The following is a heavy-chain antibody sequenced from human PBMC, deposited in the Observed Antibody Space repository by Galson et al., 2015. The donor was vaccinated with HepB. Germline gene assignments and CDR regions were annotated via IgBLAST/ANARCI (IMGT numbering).Heavy chain of an antibody. CDR2: ISSSSSYI. J-gene: IGHJ6*02. Sequence: SLRLSCAASGFTFSSYSTNWVRQAPGKGLEWVSSISSSSSYIYYADSVKGRFTISRDNAKNSLYLQMNSLRAEDTAVYYCARDLAAFYYYYGMDVWGQGTTVTVSS. CDR1: GFTFSSYS. V-gene: IGHV3-21*01. CDR3: ARDLAAFYYYYGMDV. D-gene: IGHD6-6*01.